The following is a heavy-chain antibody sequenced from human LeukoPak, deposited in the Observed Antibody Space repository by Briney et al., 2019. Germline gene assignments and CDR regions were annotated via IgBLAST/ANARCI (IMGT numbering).Heavy chain of an antibody. J-gene: IGHJ3*02. D-gene: IGHD3-9*01. CDR1: GFTFNSYA. CDR2: ISGSGGGT. Sequence: GGSLRLSCAASGFTFNSYAMSWVRQAPGKGLEWVSGISGSGGGTYYADSVKGRFTISRDNSKNTVFLQMNSLSADDTAVYYCAKVHYDIWTDYPKVAAFDIWGQGTIVTVSS. CDR3: AKVHYDIWTDYPKVAAFDI. V-gene: IGHV3-23*01.